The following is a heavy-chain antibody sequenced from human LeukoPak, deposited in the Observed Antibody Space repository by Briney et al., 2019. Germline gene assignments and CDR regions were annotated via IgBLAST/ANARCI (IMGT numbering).Heavy chain of an antibody. CDR2: INSSSSTI. J-gene: IGHJ3*02. D-gene: IGHD2-8*02. Sequence: GGSLRLSCAASGFTFSSYSMNWVRQAPGKGLEWVSYINSSSSTIYYADSVKGRFTISRDNAKNTLYLQMNSLRAEDTAVYYCARDLWWSRGDAFDIWGQGTMVTVSS. CDR1: GFTFSSYS. CDR3: ARDLWWSRGDAFDI. V-gene: IGHV3-48*04.